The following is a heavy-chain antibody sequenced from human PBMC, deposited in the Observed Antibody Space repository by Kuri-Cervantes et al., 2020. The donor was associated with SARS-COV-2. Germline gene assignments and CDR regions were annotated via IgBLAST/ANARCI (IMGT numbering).Heavy chain of an antibody. D-gene: IGHD6-19*01. CDR1: GGTFSSYT. CDR2: VIPILGIA. Sequence: SVKVSSKDSGGTFSSYTISWVRQAPGQGLEWMGRVIPILGIANYAQKFQGRVTITADKSTSTAYMELSSLRSEETAVYYCASGAVADLFDYWGQGTLVTVSS. V-gene: IGHV1-69*02. CDR3: ASGAVADLFDY. J-gene: IGHJ4*02.